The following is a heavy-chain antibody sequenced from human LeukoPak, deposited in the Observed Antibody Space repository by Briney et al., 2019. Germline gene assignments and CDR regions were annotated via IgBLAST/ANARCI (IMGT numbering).Heavy chain of an antibody. D-gene: IGHD3-3*01. V-gene: IGHV4-59*01. Sequence: SETLSLTCTVPGGSISSYYWSWIRQPPGKGVEWIGYIYYSGSTNYNPSLKSRVTISVDTSKNQFSLKLSSVTAADTAVYYCARVANYDFWSGYPYSFDYWGQGTLVTVSS. J-gene: IGHJ4*02. CDR1: GGSISSYY. CDR2: IYYSGST. CDR3: ARVANYDFWSGYPYSFDY.